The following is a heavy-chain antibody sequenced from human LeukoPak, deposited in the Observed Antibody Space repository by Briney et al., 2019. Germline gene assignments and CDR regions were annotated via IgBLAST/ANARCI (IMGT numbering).Heavy chain of an antibody. CDR1: EYTFTSYD. CDR2: INTNTGNP. Sequence: GASVKVSCKASEYTFTSYDINWVRQAPGQGLEWMGWINTNTGNPTYAQGFTGRFVFSLDTFVSTAYLQISSLKAEDTAVYYCALNSLGMAAAGYFDYWGQGTLVTVSS. D-gene: IGHD6-13*01. J-gene: IGHJ4*02. CDR3: ALNSLGMAAAGYFDY. V-gene: IGHV7-4-1*02.